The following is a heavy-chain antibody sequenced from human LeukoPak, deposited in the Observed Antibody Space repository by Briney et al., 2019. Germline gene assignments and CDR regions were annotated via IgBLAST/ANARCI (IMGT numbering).Heavy chain of an antibody. CDR1: GFAFSTYS. CDR3: ARGSSGVLLWFGESPN. Sequence: PGGSLRLFCAASGFAFSTYSMSWVRQAPGKGLEWVSHISSGSDTIYYADSVKGRFTISRDNAKNSLYLQMNRLRADDTAVYYCARGSSGVLLWFGESPNWGQGTMVTVSS. J-gene: IGHJ3*01. V-gene: IGHV3-48*01. CDR2: ISSGSDTI. D-gene: IGHD3-10*01.